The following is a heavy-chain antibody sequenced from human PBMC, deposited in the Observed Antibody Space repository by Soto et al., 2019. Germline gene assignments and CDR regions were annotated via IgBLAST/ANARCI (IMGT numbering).Heavy chain of an antibody. CDR3: ARDRQGDCSSTSCYAFDI. Sequence: SETLSLTCTVSGGSISSGGYYWSWIRQHPGKGLEWIGYIYYSGSTYYNPSLKSRVTISVDTSKNQFSLKLSSVTAADTAVYYCARDRQGDCSSTSCYAFDIWGQGTMVTVS. CDR2: IYYSGST. CDR1: GGSISSGGYY. J-gene: IGHJ3*02. D-gene: IGHD2-2*01. V-gene: IGHV4-31*03.